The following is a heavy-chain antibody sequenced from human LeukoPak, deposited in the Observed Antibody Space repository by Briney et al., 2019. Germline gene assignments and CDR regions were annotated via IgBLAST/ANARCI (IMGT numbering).Heavy chain of an antibody. CDR3: TGRIVVVVAATPRPESYFDY. Sequence: GGSLRLSCAASGFTFSNARMSWVRQAPGKGLEWVGRIKSKTDGGTTDYAAPVKGRFTISRDDSKNTLYLQMNSLKTEDTAVYYCTGRIVVVVAATPRPESYFDYWGQGTLVTVSS. V-gene: IGHV3-15*01. CDR1: GFTFSNAR. CDR2: IKSKTDGGTT. J-gene: IGHJ4*02. D-gene: IGHD2-15*01.